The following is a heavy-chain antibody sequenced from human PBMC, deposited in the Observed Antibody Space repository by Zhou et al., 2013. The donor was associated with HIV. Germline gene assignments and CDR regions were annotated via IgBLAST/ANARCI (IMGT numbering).Heavy chain of an antibody. CDR3: ARLYCTTTSCYSDAFDI. CDR1: GGSISSHY. Sequence: QVQLQESGPGLVKPSETLSLTCTVSGGSISSHYWSWIRQPPGKGLEWIGYIYYSGSTNYNPSLKSRVTISVDTSKNQFSLKLSSVTAADTAVYYCARLYCTTTSCYSDAFDIWGRGTRVTVSS. V-gene: IGHV4-59*11. J-gene: IGHJ3*02. D-gene: IGHD2-2*01. CDR2: IYYSGST.